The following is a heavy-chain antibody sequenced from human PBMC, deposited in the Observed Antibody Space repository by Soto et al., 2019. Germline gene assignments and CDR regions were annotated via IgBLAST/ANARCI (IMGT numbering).Heavy chain of an antibody. Sequence: EVQLVESGGGLIQPGGSLRLSCAASGFTVSSNYMSWVRQAPGKGLEWVSVIYSGGSTYYADSVKGRFTISRDNSKNTLYLQMNSLRAEDTAVYYCARDGIAYGNAFDIWGQGTMVIVSS. D-gene: IGHD1-26*01. CDR3: ARDGIAYGNAFDI. CDR1: GFTVSSNY. J-gene: IGHJ3*02. CDR2: IYSGGST. V-gene: IGHV3-53*01.